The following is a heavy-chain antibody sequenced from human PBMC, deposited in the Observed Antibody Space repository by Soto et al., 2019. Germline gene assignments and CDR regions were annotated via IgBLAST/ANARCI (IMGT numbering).Heavy chain of an antibody. D-gene: IGHD6-13*01. CDR3: ARDHGGSTWFVGVYYFFGMDV. J-gene: IGHJ6*02. V-gene: IGHV3-48*02. CDR1: GFIFSDYT. Sequence: EGQLVESGGDLVQPGGSLRLSCAASGFIFSDYTMTWVRQAPGRGLEFVSHISSSGDAIFYAESVNGRFTVSRDNAKNSLYLQMNSLRDDDTAVYFCARDHGGSTWFVGVYYFFGMDVWGQGTAVTVSS. CDR2: ISSSGDAI.